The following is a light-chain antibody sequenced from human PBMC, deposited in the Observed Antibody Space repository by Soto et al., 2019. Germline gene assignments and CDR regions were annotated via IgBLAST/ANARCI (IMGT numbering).Light chain of an antibody. J-gene: IGKJ1*01. CDR2: GAS. CDR3: QQYTNWPPWT. CDR1: QSVSSTY. V-gene: IGKV3-15*01. Sequence: EIVLTQSPGTLSSSPGERATLFCRASQSVSSTYLAWYQQKPGQAPRLLIYGASSRATGIPARFSGSGSRTEFTLTISSLQSEDFAVYYCQQYTNWPPWTFGQGTEVDIK.